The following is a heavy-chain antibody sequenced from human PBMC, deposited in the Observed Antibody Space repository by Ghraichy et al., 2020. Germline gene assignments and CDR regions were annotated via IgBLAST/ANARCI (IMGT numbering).Heavy chain of an antibody. V-gene: IGHV4-39*02. CDR2: IYYSGST. CDR1: GGSISSSSYY. D-gene: IGHD6-19*01. Sequence: SETLSLTCTVSGGSISSSSYYWGWIRQPPGKGLAWIGSIYYSGSTSYNPSLKSRVTISVDTSKNQFSVKLSSVTAADTAVYYCARERRIAVAVWFDPWGQGTLVTVSS. CDR3: ARERRIAVAVWFDP. J-gene: IGHJ5*02.